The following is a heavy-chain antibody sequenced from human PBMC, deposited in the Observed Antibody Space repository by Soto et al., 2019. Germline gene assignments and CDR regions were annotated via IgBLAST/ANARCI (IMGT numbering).Heavy chain of an antibody. CDR3: ARDLGVAIAARPGGWLYP. J-gene: IGHJ5*02. Sequence: QVQLQESGPGLVKPSQTLSLSCTVSGGSISSGDYYWSWIRQHPGKGLEWIGYIYYSGGTYSNPSLKSRVTISADTSKNQFSLRLNSVTAADTAVYYCARDLGVAIAARPGGWLYPWGQGTLVTVSS. D-gene: IGHD6-6*01. CDR1: GGSISSGDYY. V-gene: IGHV4-31*03. CDR2: IYYSGGT.